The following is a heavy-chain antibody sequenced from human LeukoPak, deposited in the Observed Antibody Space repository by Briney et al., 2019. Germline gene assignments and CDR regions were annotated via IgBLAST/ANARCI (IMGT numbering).Heavy chain of an antibody. D-gene: IGHD3-22*01. J-gene: IGHJ5*02. CDR3: ATVGRNYYESSGYYSRKNYNWFDP. Sequence: VASVKVSCKVSGYTLTELSMHWVRQAPGKGLEWMGGFDPEDGETIYAQKFQGRVTMTEDTSTDTAYLGLSSLRSEDTAVYYCATVGRNYYESSGYYSRKNYNWFDPWGQGTLVTVSS. V-gene: IGHV1-24*01. CDR1: GYTLTELS. CDR2: FDPEDGET.